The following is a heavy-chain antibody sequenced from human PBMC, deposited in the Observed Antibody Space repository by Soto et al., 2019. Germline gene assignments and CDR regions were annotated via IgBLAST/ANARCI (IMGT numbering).Heavy chain of an antibody. J-gene: IGHJ4*02. CDR2: IHYSGTT. Sequence: VQLQESGPGLVRPSQTLSLSCTVSGGSISSGGYYWTWIRQHPGKGLEWIGYIHYSGTTYYSPSLKSRVTISSDTSNNHFSLKLTSVTAADTAIYYCARDIGDGYYDSWGQGTLVTVSS. CDR3: ARDIGDGYYDS. CDR1: GGSISSGGYY. V-gene: IGHV4-31*03.